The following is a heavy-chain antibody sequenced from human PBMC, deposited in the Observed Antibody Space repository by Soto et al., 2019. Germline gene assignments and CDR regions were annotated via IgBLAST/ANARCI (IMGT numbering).Heavy chain of an antibody. Sequence: GGSLRLSCAASGFTFSSYAMSWVRQAPGKGLGWVSAISGSGGSTYYADSVKGRFTISRDNSKNTLYLQMNSLRAEDTAVYYCAVLLWFGELLGREGFDYWGQGTLVTVSS. CDR1: GFTFSSYA. CDR2: ISGSGGST. D-gene: IGHD3-10*01. CDR3: AVLLWFGELLGREGFDY. J-gene: IGHJ4*02. V-gene: IGHV3-23*01.